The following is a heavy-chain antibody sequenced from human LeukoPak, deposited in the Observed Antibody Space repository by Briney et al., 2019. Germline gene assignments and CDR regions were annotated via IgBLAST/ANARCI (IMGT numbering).Heavy chain of an antibody. CDR1: GGSISSGDYY. V-gene: IGHV4-30-4*08. D-gene: IGHD1-14*01. Sequence: ASETLSLTCTVSGGSISSGDYYWSWIRQPPGKGLEWIGYIYYSGSTYHNPSLKSRVTISVDTSKNQFSLKLSSVTAADTAVYYCARDRIRSCMDAWGKGTTVTVSS. CDR2: IYYSGST. J-gene: IGHJ6*03. CDR3: ARDRIRSCMDA.